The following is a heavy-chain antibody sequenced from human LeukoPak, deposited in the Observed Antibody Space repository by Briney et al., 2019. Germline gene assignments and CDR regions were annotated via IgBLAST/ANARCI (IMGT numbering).Heavy chain of an antibody. J-gene: IGHJ5*02. Sequence: SETLSLTCTVSGGSISSSSYYWGWIRQPPGKGLEWIGSIYYSGSTYYNPSLKSRVTISVDTSKNQFSLKLSSVTAADTAVYYWGSRLFTFLGGFIIPFFGSHPGGKEPLVTVSS. D-gene: IGHD3-3*01. CDR3: GSRLFTFLGGFIIPFFGSHP. CDR1: GGSISSSSYY. CDR2: IYYSGST. V-gene: IGHV4-39*01.